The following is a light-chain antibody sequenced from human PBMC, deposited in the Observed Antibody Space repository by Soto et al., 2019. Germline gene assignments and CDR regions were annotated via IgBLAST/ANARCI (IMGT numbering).Light chain of an antibody. V-gene: IGKV3-11*01. CDR3: QQYDSSPRT. CDR1: QSIGLA. CDR2: DAS. Sequence: EIVLTQAPATLSLSPGERATLSCRASQSIGLAIAWYQHRPGQAPRLLIFDASQRATGIPARFRGSGSGTDFTLSISSLEPEDFAVYYCQQYDSSPRTFGQGNKVDIK. J-gene: IGKJ1*01.